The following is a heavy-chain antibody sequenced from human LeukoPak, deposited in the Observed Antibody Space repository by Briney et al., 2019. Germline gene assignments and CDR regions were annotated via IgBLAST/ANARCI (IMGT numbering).Heavy chain of an antibody. V-gene: IGHV4-39*01. CDR3: ARRFGGPVAGTMDY. J-gene: IGHJ4*02. CDR2: IYYSGST. D-gene: IGHD6-19*01. Sequence: PSETLSLTCTVSGGSISSSSYYWGWIRQPPGKGLEWIGSIYYSGSTYHNPSLKSRVTISVDTSKNQFSLKLSSVTAADTAVYYCARRFGGPVAGTMDYWGQGTLVTVSS. CDR1: GGSISSSSYY.